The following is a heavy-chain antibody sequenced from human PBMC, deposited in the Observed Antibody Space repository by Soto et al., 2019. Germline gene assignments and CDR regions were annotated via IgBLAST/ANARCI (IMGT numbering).Heavy chain of an antibody. V-gene: IGHV3-30*18. CDR1: GFTFTSSG. Sequence: QVQLVESGGGVVQPGRSLRLSCAASGFTFTSSGMHWVRQAPGKGLEWVAVISNDGGNKYYGDSVRGRFTISRDNSNKLMNLEKKGLSSHDSDINYCVKVRFGVDILSNTMDAWGQGTKVTVSS. J-gene: IGHJ6*01. D-gene: IGHD2-21*01. CDR3: VKVRFGVDILSNTMDA. CDR2: ISNDGGNK.